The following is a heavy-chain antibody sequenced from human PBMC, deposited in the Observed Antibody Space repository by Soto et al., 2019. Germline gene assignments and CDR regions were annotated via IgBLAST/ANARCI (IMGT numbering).Heavy chain of an antibody. CDR2: IWYDGSNK. CDR3: ARDRQSGSYYGFAFDI. CDR1: GFTFSSYG. D-gene: IGHD1-26*01. V-gene: IGHV3-33*01. J-gene: IGHJ3*02. Sequence: QMQLVESGGGVVQPGRSLRLSCAASGFTFSSYGMHWVRQAPGKGLEWVAVIWYDGSNKYSADSVKGRFTISRDNSKNTLYLQMNSLRVEDTAVYYCARDRQSGSYYGFAFDIWGQGTMVIVSS.